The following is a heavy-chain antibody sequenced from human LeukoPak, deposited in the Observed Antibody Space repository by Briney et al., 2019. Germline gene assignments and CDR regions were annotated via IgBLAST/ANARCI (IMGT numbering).Heavy chain of an antibody. Sequence: SGGSLRLSCAASGFTFSSYWMHWVRQAPGKGLVWVSRINSDGSSTSYADSVKGRFTISRDNAKNTLYLHMNSLRAEDTAVYYCVRAMIVVVIHDWGQGTLVTVSS. CDR3: VRAMIVVVIHD. J-gene: IGHJ4*02. CDR2: INSDGSST. V-gene: IGHV3-74*01. D-gene: IGHD3-22*01. CDR1: GFTFSSYW.